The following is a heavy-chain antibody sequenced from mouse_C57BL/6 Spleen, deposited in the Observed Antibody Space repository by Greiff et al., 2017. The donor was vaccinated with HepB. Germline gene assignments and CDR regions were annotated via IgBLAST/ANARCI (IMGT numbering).Heavy chain of an antibody. CDR2: IDPSDSYT. D-gene: IGHD2-3*01. CDR1: GYTFTSYW. J-gene: IGHJ2*01. Sequence: VQLQQPGAELVKPGASVKLSCKASGYTFTSYWMQWVKQRPGQGLEWIGEIDPSDSYTNYNQKFKGKATLTVDTSSSTAYMQLSSLTSEDSAVYYCARYQGYSGDYWGQGTTLTVSS. V-gene: IGHV1-50*01. CDR3: ARYQGYSGDY.